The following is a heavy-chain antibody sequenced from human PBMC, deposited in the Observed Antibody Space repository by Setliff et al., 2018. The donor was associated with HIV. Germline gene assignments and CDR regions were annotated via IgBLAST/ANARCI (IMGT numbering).Heavy chain of an antibody. CDR1: GDSLSSSSYY. CDR3: ARGLDVWGTYRYRNYFDY. J-gene: IGHJ4*02. D-gene: IGHD3-16*02. Sequence: SETLSLTCTVSGDSLSSSSYYWGWIRQPPGKGLEWIGSIFYSGTTYYNPSLKSRVTISIDTSKNQFSLNLTSVTAADTAIYYCARGLDVWGTYRYRNYFDYWGQGTLVTVSS. CDR2: IFYSGTT. V-gene: IGHV4-39*07.